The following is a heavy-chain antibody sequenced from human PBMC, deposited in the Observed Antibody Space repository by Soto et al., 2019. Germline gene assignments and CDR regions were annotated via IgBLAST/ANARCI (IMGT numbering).Heavy chain of an antibody. Sequence: PGGSLRLSCAASGFTFSSYAMSWVRQAPGKGLEWVSVISGSDDSTYYADSVKGRFTISRDNSKNTLYLQMNSLRAEDSAVYFCAKAPKLRPPHAFDIWGQGTMVTVSS. CDR3: AKAPKLRPPHAFDI. CDR1: GFTFSSYA. V-gene: IGHV3-23*01. D-gene: IGHD3-16*01. CDR2: ISGSDDST. J-gene: IGHJ3*02.